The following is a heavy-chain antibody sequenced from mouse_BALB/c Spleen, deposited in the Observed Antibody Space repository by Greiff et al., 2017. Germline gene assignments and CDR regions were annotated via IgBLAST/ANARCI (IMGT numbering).Heavy chain of an antibody. CDR1: GFNIKDTY. D-gene: IGHD2-2*01. CDR2: IDPANGNT. CDR3: ARSYGYGDAMDY. V-gene: IGHV14-3*02. J-gene: IGHJ4*01. Sequence: VQLKQSGAELVKPGASVKLSCTASGFNIKDTYMHWVKQRPEQGLEWIGRIDPANGNTKYDPKFQGKATITADTSSNTAYLQRSSLTSEDTAVYYCARSYGYGDAMDYWGQGTSVTVSA.